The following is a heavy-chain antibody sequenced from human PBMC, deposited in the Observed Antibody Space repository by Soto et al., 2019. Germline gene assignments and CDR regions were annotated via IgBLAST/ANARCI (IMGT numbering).Heavy chain of an antibody. V-gene: IGHV1-69*13. CDR1: GGTFSSYA. D-gene: IGHD2-2*01. J-gene: IGHJ6*02. CDR3: ARVRDLGGTSFYYYYGMDV. Sequence: SVKVSCKASGGTFSSYAISWVRQAPGQGLEWMGGIIPIFGTANYAQKFQGRVTITADESTSTAYMELSSLRSEDTAVYYCARVRDLGGTSFYYYYGMDVWGQGTTVTVSS. CDR2: IIPIFGTA.